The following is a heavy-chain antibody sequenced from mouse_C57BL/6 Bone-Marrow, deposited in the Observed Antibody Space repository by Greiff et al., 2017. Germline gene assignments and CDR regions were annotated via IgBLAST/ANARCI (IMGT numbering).Heavy chain of an antibody. V-gene: IGHV1-63*01. CDR2: IYPGGGYT. CDR3: ARSSSLWAWFAY. J-gene: IGHJ3*01. D-gene: IGHD1-1*02. CDR1: GYTFTNYW. Sequence: QVQLQQSGAELVRPGTSVKMSCKASGYTFTNYWIGWAKQRPGHGLEWIGDIYPGGGYTNYNEKFKGKATLTADKSSSTAYMQLSSLTSEDSAIYYCARSSSLWAWFAYWGQGTLVTVSA.